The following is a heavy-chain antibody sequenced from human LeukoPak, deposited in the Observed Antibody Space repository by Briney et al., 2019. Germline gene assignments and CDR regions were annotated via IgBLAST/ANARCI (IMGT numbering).Heavy chain of an antibody. J-gene: IGHJ4*02. D-gene: IGHD2-15*01. CDR3: APRVVGSAPFDY. Sequence: GGSLRLSCAASGFTFSSYNMNWVRQAPGKGLEWVSSISSSSDYIYYADSVKGRFTISRDNAKNSLYLQMNSLRAEDTAVYYCAPRVVGSAPFDYWGQGTLVTVSS. V-gene: IGHV3-21*01. CDR2: ISSSSDYI. CDR1: GFTFSSYN.